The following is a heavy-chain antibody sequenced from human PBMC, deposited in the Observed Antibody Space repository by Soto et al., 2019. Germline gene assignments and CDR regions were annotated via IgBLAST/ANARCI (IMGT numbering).Heavy chain of an antibody. CDR3: ARAGCWPPGDAFDI. J-gene: IGHJ3*02. CDR1: GFTFSSYG. D-gene: IGHD3-9*01. Sequence: QVQLVESGGGVVQPGRSLRLSCAASGFTFSSYGMHWVRQAPGKGLEWVAVIWYDGSNKYYADSVKGRFTISRDNSKNTLYLKKNSLRAEDTAVYYCARAGCWPPGDAFDIWGQGTMVTVSS. V-gene: IGHV3-33*01. CDR2: IWYDGSNK.